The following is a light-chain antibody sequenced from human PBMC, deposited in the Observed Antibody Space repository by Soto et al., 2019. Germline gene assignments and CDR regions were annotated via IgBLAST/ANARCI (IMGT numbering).Light chain of an antibody. Sequence: QSVMTKPTSVYGSPGQSITISCTGNHNDIGTYDYVSWYQQHPGRAPRLLIHGVTTRPSGISDRFSASKSGLTASLTISGLQPEDEADYYCSSFTSNRMYVFGPGTKVTVL. V-gene: IGLV2-14*03. CDR1: HNDIGTYDY. CDR2: GVT. CDR3: SSFTSNRMYV. J-gene: IGLJ1*01.